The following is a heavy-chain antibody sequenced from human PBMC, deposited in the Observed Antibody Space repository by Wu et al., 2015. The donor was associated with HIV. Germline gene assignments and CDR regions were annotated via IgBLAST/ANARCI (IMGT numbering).Heavy chain of an antibody. V-gene: IGHV1-2*02. CDR3: AKEMLVGGVIDY. CDR2: INPDSGAT. Sequence: QIHLVQSGAEVKKPGASVKVSCKASGYTFTGYYIHWVRQAPGQGLEWMGWINPDSGATNYAQTFQGRVTMTRDTSINTAYMELSRLRSDDTAVYYCAKEMLVGGVIDYWGQGTLVTVSS. D-gene: IGHD3-10*01. J-gene: IGHJ4*02. CDR1: GYTFTGYY.